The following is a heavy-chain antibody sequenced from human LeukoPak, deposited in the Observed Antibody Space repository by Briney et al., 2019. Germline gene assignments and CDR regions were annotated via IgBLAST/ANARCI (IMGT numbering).Heavy chain of an antibody. J-gene: IGHJ6*02. Sequence: KASETLSLTCTVSGGSISSSSYYWGWIRQPPGEGLEWIGSIYYSGSTYYNPSLKSRVTISVDTSKNQFSLKLSSVTAADTAVYYCARGLNYYYGMDVWGQGTTVTVSS. CDR3: ARGLNYYYGMDV. CDR2: IYYSGST. V-gene: IGHV4-39*01. CDR1: GGSISSSSYY.